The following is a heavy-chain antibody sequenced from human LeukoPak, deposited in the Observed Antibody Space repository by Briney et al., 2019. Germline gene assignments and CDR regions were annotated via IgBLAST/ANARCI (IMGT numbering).Heavy chain of an antibody. Sequence: ASVKVSCKASGYTFTSYDINWVRQATGQGLEWMGWMNPNSGNTGYAQKFQGRVTMTRDTSISTAYMELSSLRSEDTAVYYCARGVKMATITIDIWGQGTMVTVSS. CDR3: ARGVKMATITIDI. D-gene: IGHD5-24*01. CDR2: MNPNSGNT. V-gene: IGHV1-8*01. J-gene: IGHJ3*02. CDR1: GYTFTSYD.